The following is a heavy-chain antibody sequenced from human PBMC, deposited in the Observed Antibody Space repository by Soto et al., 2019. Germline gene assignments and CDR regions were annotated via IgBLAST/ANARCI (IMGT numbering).Heavy chain of an antibody. J-gene: IGHJ4*02. CDR1: GGSISSYY. CDR3: AKLLSGTRSFDY. CDR2: IYYSGIT. D-gene: IGHD2-2*01. V-gene: IGHV4-59*01. Sequence: SETLSLTCTVSGGSISSYYWCWIRQPPGKGLEWIGYIYYSGITNYNPSLKSRVTISVDTSKNQFSLKLSSVTAADTAVYYCAKLLSGTRSFDYWGQGTQVTVSS.